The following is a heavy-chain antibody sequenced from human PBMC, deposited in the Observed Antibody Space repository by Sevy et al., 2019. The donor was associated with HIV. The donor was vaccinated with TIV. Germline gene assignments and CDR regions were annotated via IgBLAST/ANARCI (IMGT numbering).Heavy chain of an antibody. D-gene: IGHD3-10*01. Sequence: GGSLRLSCAASGFTFDDYAMHWVRQALGKGLEWVSRIDWDGGSTYYADSVKGRFTISRDNSKNSLYLQMNSLRAEDTAFYYCAKGSGGSGSYYDSWGQGTLVTVSS. CDR1: GFTFDDYA. J-gene: IGHJ4*02. CDR2: IDWDGGST. V-gene: IGHV3-43D*04. CDR3: AKGSGGSGSYYDS.